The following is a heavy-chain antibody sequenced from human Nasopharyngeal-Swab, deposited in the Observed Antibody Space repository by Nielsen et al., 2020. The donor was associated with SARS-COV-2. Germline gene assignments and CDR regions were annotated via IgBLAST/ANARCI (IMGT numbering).Heavy chain of an antibody. Sequence: ASVKVSCKTSGYTFSDYFLHWVREAPGQGLEWMGRLNPNTGVANYAQKFQGRVTMTRDTSLSTGYMALSSLRSDDTAVYYCARKNQLVRPFDYWGQGTLVTVSS. V-gene: IGHV1-2*06. CDR1: GYTFSDYF. D-gene: IGHD6-13*01. CDR3: ARKNQLVRPFDY. J-gene: IGHJ4*02. CDR2: LNPNTGVA.